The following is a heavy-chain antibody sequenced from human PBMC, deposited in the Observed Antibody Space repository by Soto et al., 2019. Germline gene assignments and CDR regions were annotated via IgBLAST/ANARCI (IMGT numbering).Heavy chain of an antibody. D-gene: IGHD3-22*01. J-gene: IGHJ6*02. V-gene: IGHV1-69*13. CDR1: GGTFSSYA. Sequence: ASVKVSCKASGGTFSSYAISWVRQAPGQGLEWMGGIIPIFGTANYAQKFQGRVTITADESTSTAYMELSSLRSEDTAVYYCASTYYYDSSGYRQGDYYYGMDVWGQGTTVTISS. CDR2: IIPIFGTA. CDR3: ASTYYYDSSGYRQGDYYYGMDV.